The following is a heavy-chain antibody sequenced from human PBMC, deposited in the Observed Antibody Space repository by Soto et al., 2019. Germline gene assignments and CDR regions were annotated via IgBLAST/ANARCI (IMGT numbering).Heavy chain of an antibody. CDR2: MYYSGST. CDR3: ARGGYASRDC. CDR1: GGSISSYY. V-gene: IGHV4-59*01. D-gene: IGHD5-12*01. J-gene: IGHJ4*02. Sequence: QVQLQESGPGLVKPSETLSLTCTVSGGSISSYYWTWIRQPPGKGLEWIGYMYYSGSTNYNPSLQIRVTIPVDTTTNHLSLQLSSSTAADTAVYCWARGGYASRDCWGQGTLVTVSP.